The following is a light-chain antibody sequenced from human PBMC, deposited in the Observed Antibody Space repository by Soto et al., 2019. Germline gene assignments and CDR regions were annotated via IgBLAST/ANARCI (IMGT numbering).Light chain of an antibody. CDR2: DAS. CDR1: QSFRGL. Sequence: EVVFTQCQMHMSXFPRERAALXXXASQSFRGLLAWYQQKPGQAPRLLIYDASHRASGVPPRFSGSGSGTDFTLTISSLEPEDSATYYCQQRHMWPITFGQGTRLEI. CDR3: QQRHMWPIT. J-gene: IGKJ5*01. V-gene: IGKV3-11*01.